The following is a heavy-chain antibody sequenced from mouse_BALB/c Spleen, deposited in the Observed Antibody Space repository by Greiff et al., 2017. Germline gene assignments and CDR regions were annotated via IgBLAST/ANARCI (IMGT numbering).Heavy chain of an antibody. CDR2: ISSGGSYT. CDR3: ARGDYGSSFDY. Sequence: EVQLVESGGGLVKPGGSLKLSCAASGFTFSSYAMSWVRQSPEKRLEWVAEISSGGSYTYYPDTVTGRFTISRDNAKNTLYLEMSSLRSEDTAMYYCARGDYGSSFDYWGQGTTLTVSS. D-gene: IGHD1-1*01. V-gene: IGHV5-9-4*01. J-gene: IGHJ2*01. CDR1: GFTFSSYA.